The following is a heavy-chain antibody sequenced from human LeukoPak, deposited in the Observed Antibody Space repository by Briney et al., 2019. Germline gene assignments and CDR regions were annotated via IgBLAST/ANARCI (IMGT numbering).Heavy chain of an antibody. CDR1: GGSISSNN. J-gene: IGHJ4*02. V-gene: IGHV3-23*01. D-gene: IGHD2-21*02. Sequence: PSGTLSLTCAVSGGSISSNNWWSWVRQPPGKGLEWVLTISAGGGRSYYADSVKGRFTISRDNSKNTLFLQMDSLRAEDTAVYYCAKLGRSDLFDYWGQGTLVTVSS. CDR3: AKLGRSDLFDY. CDR2: ISAGGGRS.